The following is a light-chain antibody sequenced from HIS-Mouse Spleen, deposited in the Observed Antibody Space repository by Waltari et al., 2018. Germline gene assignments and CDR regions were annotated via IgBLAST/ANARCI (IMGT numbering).Light chain of an antibody. Sequence: SYVLTQPPSVSVAPGKTARITCGGNNIGSKSVHWYQQKPVQAPVLVVYADSDRPSGIPERFSGSNSGNTATLTIGRVEAGDEADYYCQVWDSSSDHVVFGGGTKLTVL. V-gene: IGLV3-21*03. CDR1: NIGSKS. CDR3: QVWDSSSDHVV. J-gene: IGLJ2*01. CDR2: ADS.